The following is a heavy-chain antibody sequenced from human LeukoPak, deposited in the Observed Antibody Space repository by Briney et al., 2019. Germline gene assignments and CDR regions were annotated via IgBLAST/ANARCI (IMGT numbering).Heavy chain of an antibody. CDR3: ARENYYDSSGYYGI. Sequence: GASVKVSCKASGGTFSSYAISWVRQAPGQGLEWMGRINPNSGGTNYAQKFQGRVTMTRDTSISTAYMELSRLRSDDTAVYYCARENYYDSSGYYGIWGQGTLVTVSS. CDR1: GGTFSSYA. V-gene: IGHV1-2*06. D-gene: IGHD3-22*01. CDR2: INPNSGGT. J-gene: IGHJ4*02.